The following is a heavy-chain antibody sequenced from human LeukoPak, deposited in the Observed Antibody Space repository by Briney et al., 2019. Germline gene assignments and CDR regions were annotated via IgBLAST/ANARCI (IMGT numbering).Heavy chain of an antibody. J-gene: IGHJ3*02. CDR1: GGSISSSY. V-gene: IGHV4-59*08. CDR3: ARILTGWAFDI. D-gene: IGHD3-9*01. Sequence: PSETLTLTCTVSGGSISSSYWNWIRQPPWKGLEWIGYIYYSGSTNYNPSLKSRVTISVDTSKNQFSLRLSSVTAADTAVYYCARILTGWAFDIWGQGTMVTVSS. CDR2: IYYSGST.